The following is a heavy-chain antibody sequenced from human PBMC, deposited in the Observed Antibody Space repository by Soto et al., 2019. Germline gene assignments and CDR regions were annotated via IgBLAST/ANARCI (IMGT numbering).Heavy chain of an antibody. V-gene: IGHV3-7*01. J-gene: IGHJ4*02. CDR1: GFTFSSYW. Sequence: EVQLVESGGGLVQPGGSLRLSCAASGFTFSSYWMSWVRQAPGKGLEWVANIKQDGSEKYYVDSVKGRFTISRDNSKNSLYLQMKSRGAEATAVFYGAGVLLGGDGAFWAPGTLVTGSS. D-gene: IGHD4-17*01. CDR3: AGVLLGGDGAF. CDR2: IKQDGSEK.